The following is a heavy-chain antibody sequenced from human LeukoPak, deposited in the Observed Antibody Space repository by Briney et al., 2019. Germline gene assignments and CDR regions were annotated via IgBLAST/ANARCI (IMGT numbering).Heavy chain of an antibody. Sequence: GESLKISCKGSGYSFTSYWISWVRQTPEKGLEWMGRIDPSDSYTNNSPSFQGHVTISTDKSISTAYLQWSSLKASDTAMYYCARHGLDGSADYWGQGTLVTVSS. CDR1: GYSFTSYW. D-gene: IGHD3/OR15-3a*01. CDR2: IDPSDSYT. CDR3: ARHGLDGSADY. V-gene: IGHV5-10-1*01. J-gene: IGHJ4*02.